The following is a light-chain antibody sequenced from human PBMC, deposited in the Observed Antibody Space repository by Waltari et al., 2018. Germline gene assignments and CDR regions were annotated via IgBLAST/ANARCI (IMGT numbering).Light chain of an antibody. CDR1: QSVNSK. Sequence: EIVMPQSPATLSVSPGERAPLPCGASQSVNSKLPWGQQKPGQAPRLLIYGESTRATGIPARFSGSGSGTEFTLTISSLQAEDFAGYYWQQYKNWPLTFGGGTKVEIK. J-gene: IGKJ4*01. V-gene: IGKV3-15*01. CDR2: GES. CDR3: QQYKNWPLT.